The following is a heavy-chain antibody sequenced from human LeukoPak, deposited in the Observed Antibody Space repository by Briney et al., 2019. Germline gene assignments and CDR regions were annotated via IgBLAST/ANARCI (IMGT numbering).Heavy chain of an antibody. D-gene: IGHD6-13*01. CDR2: ISHSGST. CDR3: ARVRSSWGLNWFDP. CDR1: GGSFSGYY. Sequence: SETLSLTCAVYGGSFSGYYWSWIRQPPGKGREWIGEISHSGSTNYNPSLKSRVTISVDTSKNQFSLKLSSVTAADTAVYYCARVRSSWGLNWFDPWGQGTLVTVSS. V-gene: IGHV4-34*01. J-gene: IGHJ5*02.